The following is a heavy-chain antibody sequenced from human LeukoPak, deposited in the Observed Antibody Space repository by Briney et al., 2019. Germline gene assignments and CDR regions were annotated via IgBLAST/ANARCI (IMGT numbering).Heavy chain of an antibody. CDR1: GGTFSSYA. V-gene: IGHV1-2*02. CDR2: INPNSGGT. Sequence: ASVKVSCKASGGTFSSYAISWVRQAPGQGLEWMGWINPNSGGTNYAQKFQGRVTMTRDTSISTAYMELSRLRSDDTAVYYCARSITMVRGDHNWFDPWGQGTLVTVSS. CDR3: ARSITMVRGDHNWFDP. J-gene: IGHJ5*02. D-gene: IGHD3-10*01.